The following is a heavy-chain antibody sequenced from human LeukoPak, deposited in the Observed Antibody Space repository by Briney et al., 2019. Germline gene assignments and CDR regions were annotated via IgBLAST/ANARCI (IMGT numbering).Heavy chain of an antibody. D-gene: IGHD6-19*01. CDR1: GYTFTSYG. V-gene: IGHV1-18*01. CDR2: ISAYNGNT. Sequence: ASVKVSCKASGYTFTSYGISWVRQAPGQGLEWMGWISAYNGNTNYAQKLQGRVTMTTDTSTSTAYMELRSLRSDDTAVYYCARGLDEAVAGTTGFDYWGQGTLVTVSS. CDR3: ARGLDEAVAGTTGFDY. J-gene: IGHJ4*02.